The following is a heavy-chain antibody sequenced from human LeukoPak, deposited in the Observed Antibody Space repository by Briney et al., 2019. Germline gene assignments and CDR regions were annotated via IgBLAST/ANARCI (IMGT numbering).Heavy chain of an antibody. J-gene: IGHJ3*02. CDR1: GGSISSYY. V-gene: IGHV4-4*07. CDR2: IYISGST. D-gene: IGHD3-10*01. CDR3: ARRLYGSGSYYAGDAFDI. Sequence: PSETLSLTCTVSGGSISSYYWSWIRQPAGKGLEWIGRIYISGSTNYNPSLKSRVTMSVDTSKNQFSLKLSSVTAADTAVYYCARRLYGSGSYYAGDAFDIWGQGTMVTVSS.